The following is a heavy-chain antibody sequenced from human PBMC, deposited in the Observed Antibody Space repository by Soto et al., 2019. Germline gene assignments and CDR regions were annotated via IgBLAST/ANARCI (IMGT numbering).Heavy chain of an antibody. CDR2: INHSGST. J-gene: IGHJ3*02. CDR1: GGSFSGYY. D-gene: IGHD1-26*01. V-gene: IGHV4-34*01. Sequence: SETLSLTCAVYGGSFSGYYWSWIRQPPGKGLEWIGEINHSGSTNYNPSPKSRVTISVDTSKNQFSLKLSSVTAADTAVYYCASQYSGSYPDAFDIWGQGTMVTVSS. CDR3: ASQYSGSYPDAFDI.